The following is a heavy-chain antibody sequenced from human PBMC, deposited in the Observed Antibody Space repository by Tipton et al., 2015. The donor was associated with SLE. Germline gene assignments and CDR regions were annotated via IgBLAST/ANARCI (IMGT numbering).Heavy chain of an antibody. CDR2: IYYSGST. Sequence: LRLSCTVSGGSMSTYYWSWIRQPPGKGLEWIGYIYYSGSTNYNPSLKSRVTISVDTSKNQFPLKLSSVTAADTAVYYCARQQWLVRGLDYWGQGTLVTVSS. CDR1: GGSMSTYY. CDR3: ARQQWLVRGLDY. D-gene: IGHD6-19*01. V-gene: IGHV4-59*08. J-gene: IGHJ4*02.